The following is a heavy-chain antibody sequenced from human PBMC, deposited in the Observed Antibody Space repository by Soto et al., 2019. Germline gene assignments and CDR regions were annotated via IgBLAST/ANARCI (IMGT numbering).Heavy chain of an antibody. D-gene: IGHD6-6*01. J-gene: IGHJ4*02. CDR1: GGSVNSDNFY. CDR2: IYYTGST. CDR3: AREFSNSPEAFDS. V-gene: IGHV4-61*01. Sequence: QVHLQESGPGQVKPSETLSLICTVSGGSVNSDNFYWSWIRQPPGRGLEWIGYIYYTGSTNYNPSLKSRFTISIDTSRNQFSLKLSSVSAAETAVYYCAREFSNSPEAFDSWGQGSLVTVSS.